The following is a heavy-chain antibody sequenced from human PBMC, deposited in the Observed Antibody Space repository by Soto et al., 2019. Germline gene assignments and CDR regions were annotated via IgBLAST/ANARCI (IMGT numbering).Heavy chain of an antibody. CDR2: IYYSGSA. CDR1: GASISSYY. J-gene: IGHJ6*02. CDR3: ARDLWGYCGTDCYPLDV. Sequence: SETLSLTCTVSGASISSYYWSWIRQPPGKGLEWIGSIYYSGSANYNSSFKSRVTISVDTSKNQFSLKLNSVTAADTAVYYCARDLWGYCGTDCYPLDVWGQGTTVTVSS. V-gene: IGHV4-59*01. D-gene: IGHD2-21*02.